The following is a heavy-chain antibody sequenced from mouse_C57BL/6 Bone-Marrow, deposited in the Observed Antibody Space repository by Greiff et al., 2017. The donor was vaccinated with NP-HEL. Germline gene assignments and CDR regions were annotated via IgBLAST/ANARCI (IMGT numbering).Heavy chain of an antibody. CDR2: IDPENGDT. V-gene: IGHV14-4*01. Sequence: EVQLQQSGAELVRPGASVKLSCTASGFNIKDDYMHWVKQRPEQGLEWIGWIDPENGDTEYASKFQGKATITADTSSNTAYLQLSSLTSEDTAGYYCTTSWYYFDYWGQGTTLSVSS. J-gene: IGHJ2*01. CDR3: TTSWYYFDY. CDR1: GFNIKDDY.